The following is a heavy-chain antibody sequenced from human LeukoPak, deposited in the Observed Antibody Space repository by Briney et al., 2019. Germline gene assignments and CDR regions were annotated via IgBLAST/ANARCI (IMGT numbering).Heavy chain of an antibody. V-gene: IGHV4-31*03. CDR1: GGSISSGGYY. J-gene: IGHJ6*02. D-gene: IGHD3-22*01. Sequence: SETLSLTCTVSGGSISSGGYYWSWIRQHPGKGLEWIGYIYYSGSTYCNPSLKSRVTISVDTSKNQFSLKLSSVTAADTAVYYCARDQKGLYYYDSSGYYQNHYYYYGMDVWGQGTTVTVSS. CDR3: ARDQKGLYYYDSSGYYQNHYYYYGMDV. CDR2: IYYSGST.